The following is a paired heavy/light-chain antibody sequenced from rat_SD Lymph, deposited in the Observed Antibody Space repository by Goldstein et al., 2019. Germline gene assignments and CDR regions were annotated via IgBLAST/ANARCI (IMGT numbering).Heavy chain of an antibody. CDR2: ISYEGSST. CDR3: ARQTLSENYGYTGWFAY. J-gene: IGHJ3*01. Sequence: EVQLVESGGGLVQPGRSMKLSCAASGFTFSDYYMAWVRQAPKKGLEWVASISYEGSSTYYGDSVKGRFTISRDNAKSTLYLQMNSLRSEDTATYYCARQTLSENYGYTGWFAYWGQGTLVTVSS. V-gene: IGHV5-22*01. D-gene: IGHD1-9*01. CDR1: GFTFSDYY.
Light chain of an antibody. CDR2: YAN. Sequence: DIQMTQSPASLSASLGETVTIECLASEDIYSNLAWYQQKPGKSPQLLIYYANSLNDGVPSRFSGSGSGTQYSLKINSLQSEDVSIYFCQQNYDSPPTFGGGTKLELK. CDR3: QQNYDSPPT. V-gene: IGKV12S31*01. J-gene: IGKJ1*01. CDR1: EDIYSN.